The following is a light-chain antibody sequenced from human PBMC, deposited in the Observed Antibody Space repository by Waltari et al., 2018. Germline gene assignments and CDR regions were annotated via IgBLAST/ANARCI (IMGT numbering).Light chain of an antibody. CDR1: SSNIGAGYD. CDR3: QSYDSSLSRYVV. Sequence: QSVLTQPPSVSGAPGQRVTISCTGSSSNIGAGYDVHWYQQLPGTAPKLLICDNSNRPSGVPDRFSGSKSGTSASLAITGLQAEDEADYYCQSYDSSLSRYVVFGGGTKLTVL. J-gene: IGLJ2*01. CDR2: DNS. V-gene: IGLV1-40*01.